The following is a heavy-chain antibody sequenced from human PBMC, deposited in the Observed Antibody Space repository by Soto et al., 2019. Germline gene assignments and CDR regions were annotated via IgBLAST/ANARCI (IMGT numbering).Heavy chain of an antibody. Sequence: ASVKVSCKASGFTFTSSSVQWVRQARGQRLEWIGWITVGSGNTNYAQKFQERVTITRDMSTSTAYMELSNLRSEDTAVYYCAAGDSSGYYGGWGQGTQVTVSS. CDR3: AAGDSSGYYGG. V-gene: IGHV1-58*01. J-gene: IGHJ4*02. CDR1: GFTFTSSS. D-gene: IGHD3-22*01. CDR2: ITVGSGNT.